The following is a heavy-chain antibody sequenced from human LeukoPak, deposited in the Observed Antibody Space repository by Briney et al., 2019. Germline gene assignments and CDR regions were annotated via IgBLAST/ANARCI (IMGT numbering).Heavy chain of an antibody. V-gene: IGHV1-69*01. J-gene: IGHJ6*04. CDR1: GGTFISYA. CDR2: IIPIFGTA. D-gene: IGHD2-2*01. Sequence: GSSVKVSFKASGGTFISYAISWVRQAPGQGLQWMGGIIPIFGTANCAQKFQGRVTITADESTSTAYMELSSLRSEDTALYYCARAGGYCSSTSCYGPAAYYYYGMDVWGKGTTVTVSS. CDR3: ARAGGYCSSTSCYGPAAYYYYGMDV.